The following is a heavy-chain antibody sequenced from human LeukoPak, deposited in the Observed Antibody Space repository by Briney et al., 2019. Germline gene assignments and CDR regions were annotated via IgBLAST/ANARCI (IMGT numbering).Heavy chain of an antibody. V-gene: IGHV3-48*02. CDR2: IRSSGGTI. Sequence: PGGSLRLSCAASGFTFSYYSMNWARQAPGKGLEWISYIRSSGGTIYYADSVKGRFTISRDDAKDSLYLQMNSLRDEDTAVYYCARPNTRGEYGMDVWGQGTTVTVSS. CDR3: ARPNTRGEYGMDV. J-gene: IGHJ6*02. CDR1: GFTFSYYS. D-gene: IGHD2-21*01.